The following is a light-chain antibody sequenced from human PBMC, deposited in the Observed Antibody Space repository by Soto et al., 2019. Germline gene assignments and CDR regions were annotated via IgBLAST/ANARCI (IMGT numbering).Light chain of an antibody. CDR2: DVS. J-gene: IGLJ2*01. CDR1: SSDVGGYNY. CDR3: SSYTSSSTPHVV. Sequence: QSALTQPASVSGSPGQSITISCTGTSSDVGGYNYVSWYQQHPGKAPKLMIYDVSNRPSGVSNRFSGSKSGNTASLTISGLQAEEVADYYCSSYTSSSTPHVVFGGGTKLTVL. V-gene: IGLV2-14*01.